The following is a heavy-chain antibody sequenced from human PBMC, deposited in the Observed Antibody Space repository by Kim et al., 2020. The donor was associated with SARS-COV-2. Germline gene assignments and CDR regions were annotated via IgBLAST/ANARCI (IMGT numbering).Heavy chain of an antibody. CDR1: GFTFSSYG. J-gene: IGHJ4*02. CDR2: ISYDGSNK. D-gene: IGHD3-22*01. CDR3: ATNEVVIDY. V-gene: IGHV3-30*03. Sequence: GRSLRLSCAASGFTFSSYGMHWVRQAPGKGLEWVAVISYDGSNKYYADSVKGRFTISRDNSKNTLYLQMNSLRAEDTAVYYCATNEVVIDYWGQGTLVTV.